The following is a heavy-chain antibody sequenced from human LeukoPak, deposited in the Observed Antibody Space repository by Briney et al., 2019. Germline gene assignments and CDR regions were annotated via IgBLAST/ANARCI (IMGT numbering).Heavy chain of an antibody. J-gene: IGHJ3*02. CDR2: IIPIFGTA. CDR1: GGTFSSYA. V-gene: IGHV1-69*06. D-gene: IGHD3-10*01. CDR3: ARGRGGDKGDAFDI. Sequence: ASVKVSCKASGGTFSSYAISWVRQAPGQGLEWKGGIIPIFGTANYAQKFQGRVTITADKSTSTAYMELSSLRSEDTAVYYCARGRGGDKGDAFDIWGQGTMVTVSS.